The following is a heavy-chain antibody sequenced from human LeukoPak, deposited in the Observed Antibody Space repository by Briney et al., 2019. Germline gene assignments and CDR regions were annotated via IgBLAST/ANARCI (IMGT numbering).Heavy chain of an antibody. D-gene: IGHD4-17*01. J-gene: IGHJ5*02. CDR3: ARSLVYGDYVP. CDR1: GFTFDDYG. Sequence: GGSLRLSCAASGFTFDDYGMSWVRQAPGKGLEWVSGINWNGGRTGYAESVKGRFTISRDKAKNSLYVQMNSLRAEDTALYYCARSLVYGDYVPWGQGTLVTVSS. V-gene: IGHV3-20*04. CDR2: INWNGGRT.